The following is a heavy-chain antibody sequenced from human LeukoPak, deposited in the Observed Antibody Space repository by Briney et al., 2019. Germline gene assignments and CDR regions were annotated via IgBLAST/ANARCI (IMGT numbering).Heavy chain of an antibody. CDR3: ARSWRRYSSSWWRSWFDP. J-gene: IGHJ5*02. CDR1: DDSIRSSSYY. V-gene: IGHV4-39*07. CDR2: IYYSGST. D-gene: IGHD6-13*01. Sequence: PSETLSLTCSVSDDSIRSSSYYWGWIRQPPGKGLEWIATIYYSGSTYYNPSLKSRVTISVDTSKNQFSLKLSSVTAADTAVYYCARSWRRYSSSWWRSWFDPWGQGTLVTVSS.